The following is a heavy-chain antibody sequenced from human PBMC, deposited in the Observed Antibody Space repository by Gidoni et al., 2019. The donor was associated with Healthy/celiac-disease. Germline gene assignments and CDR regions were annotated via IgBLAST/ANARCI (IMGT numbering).Heavy chain of an antibody. V-gene: IGHV5-51*01. CDR3: ARGDGRGYCSGGSCTGGWFDP. CDR1: GYSFTSYW. CDR2: IYPGDSDT. Sequence: EVQLVQSGAEVKQPGESLTISCKGSGYSFTSYWIGWVRQLPGKGLEWMGIIYPGDSDTRYSPSFQGQVTISADKSISTAYLQWSSLKASDTAMYDCARGDGRGYCSGGSCTGGWFDPWGQGTLVTVSS. D-gene: IGHD2-15*01. J-gene: IGHJ5*02.